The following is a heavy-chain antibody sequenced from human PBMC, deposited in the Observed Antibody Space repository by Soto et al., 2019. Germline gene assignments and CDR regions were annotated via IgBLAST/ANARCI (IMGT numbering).Heavy chain of an antibody. Sequence: GGSLRLSCAASGFTFSSYAMSWVRQAPGKGLEWVSAISGSGGSTYYADSVKGRFTISRDNSKNTLYLQMNSLRAEDTAVYYCAKALPHYDILPGYYNWAPFDCWGQGTLVTVSS. D-gene: IGHD3-9*01. V-gene: IGHV3-23*01. J-gene: IGHJ4*02. CDR3: AKALPHYDILPGYYNWAPFDC. CDR2: ISGSGGST. CDR1: GFTFSSYA.